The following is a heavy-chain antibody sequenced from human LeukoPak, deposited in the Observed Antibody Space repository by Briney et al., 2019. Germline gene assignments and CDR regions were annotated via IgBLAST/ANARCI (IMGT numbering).Heavy chain of an antibody. Sequence: ASVKVSCKASGYTFTSYYMHWVRQAPGQGLEWMGIINPSGGSTSYAQKFQGRVTMTRDTSTSTVYMELSRLRSDDTAVYYCARDEAVTESGGGYSGYDWPSLFNYWGQGTLVTVSS. CDR3: ARDEAVTESGGGYSGYDWPSLFNY. J-gene: IGHJ4*02. CDR2: INPSGGST. V-gene: IGHV1-46*01. CDR1: GYTFTSYY. D-gene: IGHD5-12*01.